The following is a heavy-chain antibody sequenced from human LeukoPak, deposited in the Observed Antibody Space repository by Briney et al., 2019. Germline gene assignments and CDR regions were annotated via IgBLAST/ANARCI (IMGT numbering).Heavy chain of an antibody. CDR1: GGSISSGGYY. V-gene: IGHV4-31*03. J-gene: IGHJ5*02. Sequence: PSETLSLTCTVSGGSISSGGYYWSWIRQQPGKGLEWIVYIYYSGSTYYNPSLKSRVTISVDTSKNQFSLKLSSVTAADTAVYYCARVRGYSYGPLAGFDPWGQGTLVTVSS. CDR3: ARVRGYSYGPLAGFDP. CDR2: IYYSGST. D-gene: IGHD5-18*01.